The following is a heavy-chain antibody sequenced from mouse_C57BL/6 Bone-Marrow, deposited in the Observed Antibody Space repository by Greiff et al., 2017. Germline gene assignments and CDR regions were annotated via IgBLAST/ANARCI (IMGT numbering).Heavy chain of an antibody. CDR3: AMFPITSVVADAMDY. Sequence: DVKLVASGGGLVQPGGSLSLSCAASGFTFTDYYMSWVRPTPGKALEWLGFIRNTTNGYTTEYSAYVKGRFTISSDNPPRILYLQMNSLRAEDRSTYYLAMFPITSVVADAMDYWGQGTSVTVSS. CDR2: IRNTTNGYTT. D-gene: IGHD1-1*01. V-gene: IGHV7-3*01. J-gene: IGHJ4*01. CDR1: GFTFTDYY.